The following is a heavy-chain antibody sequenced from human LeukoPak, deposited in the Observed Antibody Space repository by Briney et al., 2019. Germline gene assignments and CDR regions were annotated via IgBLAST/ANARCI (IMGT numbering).Heavy chain of an antibody. V-gene: IGHV3-11*03. D-gene: IGHD6-19*01. CDR3: ARSRGAGPDAYFDY. CDR1: GFTSSSYW. Sequence: GGSLRLSCAASGFTSSSYWMHWVRQAPGKGLEWVSYISNSGTYTNYADSVRGRFTISRDNAKHSLYLQMNSLRAEDTAVYYCARSRGAGPDAYFDYWGQGTLVTVSS. CDR2: ISNSGTYT. J-gene: IGHJ4*02.